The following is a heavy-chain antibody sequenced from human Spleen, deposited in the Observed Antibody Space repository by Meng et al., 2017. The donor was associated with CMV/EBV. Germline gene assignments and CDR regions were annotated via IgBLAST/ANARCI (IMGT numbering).Heavy chain of an antibody. D-gene: IGHD3-10*01. CDR3: TRIGSLGSAFY. Sequence: GESLKISCAASGFTVSSNYMSWVRQAPGKGLEWVSVIYSGGSTYYADSVKGRFTISRDDSKNTAYLQMNSLKSEDTAVYYCTRIGSLGSAFYWGQGTLVTVSS. CDR2: IYSGGST. CDR1: GFTVSSNY. V-gene: IGHV3-53*01. J-gene: IGHJ4*02.